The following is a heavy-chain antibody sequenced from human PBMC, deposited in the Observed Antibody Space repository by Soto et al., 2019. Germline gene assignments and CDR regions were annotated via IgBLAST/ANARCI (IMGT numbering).Heavy chain of an antibody. CDR3: ARYNSDRLDY. CDR1: GFTFNNYG. Sequence: QVQLVESGGGVVQPGGSLRLSCAASGFTFNNYGMHWVRQAPGKGLEWVAVISYDGSKAYYADSVKGRFTISRDNSKNPVYRQMYSLRTEDTAVFYCARYNSDRLDYWGQGTLVTVSS. J-gene: IGHJ4*02. CDR2: ISYDGSKA. V-gene: IGHV3-33*01. D-gene: IGHD6-19*01.